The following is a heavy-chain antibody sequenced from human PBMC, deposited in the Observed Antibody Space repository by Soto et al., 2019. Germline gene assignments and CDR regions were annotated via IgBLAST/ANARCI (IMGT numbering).Heavy chain of an antibody. CDR2: ISYDGSNK. CDR1: GFTFSSYA. Sequence: QVQLVESGGGVVQPGRSLRLSCAASGFTFSSYAMHWVRQAPGKGLEWVAVISYDGSNKYYADSVKGRFTISRDNSKNTLYLQMNSLRAEDTAVYYCARSNIVGADYYYYGMDVWGQGTTVTVSS. V-gene: IGHV3-30-3*01. D-gene: IGHD1-26*01. CDR3: ARSNIVGADYYYYGMDV. J-gene: IGHJ6*02.